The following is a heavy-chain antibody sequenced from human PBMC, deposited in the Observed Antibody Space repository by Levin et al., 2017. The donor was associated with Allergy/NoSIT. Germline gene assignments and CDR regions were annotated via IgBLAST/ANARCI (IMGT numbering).Heavy chain of an antibody. CDR1: GFTFSSYS. D-gene: IGHD2-15*01. CDR2: ISSSSSYK. J-gene: IGHJ5*02. V-gene: IGHV3-21*01. CDR3: ARVVVVAATRWFDP. Sequence: GESLKISCAASGFTFSSYSMNWVRQAPGKGLEWVSSISSSSSYKYYADSVKGRFTISRDNAKNTLYLQMNSLRAEDTAVYYCARVVVVAATRWFDPWGQGTLVTVSS.